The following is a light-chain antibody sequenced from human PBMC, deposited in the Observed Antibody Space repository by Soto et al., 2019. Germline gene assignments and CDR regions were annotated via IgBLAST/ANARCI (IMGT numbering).Light chain of an antibody. Sequence: DIQMTQSAGSISGSXCGGVTITXXASQSISSYLNWYQQKPGKAPEFLISAASNLQSGVPSRFSGSGSGTDFTLTISSLQPEDFATYYCQQLHDYPITFGQGTRLEIK. V-gene: IGKV1-39*01. J-gene: IGKJ5*01. CDR1: QSISSY. CDR3: QQLHDYPIT. CDR2: AAS.